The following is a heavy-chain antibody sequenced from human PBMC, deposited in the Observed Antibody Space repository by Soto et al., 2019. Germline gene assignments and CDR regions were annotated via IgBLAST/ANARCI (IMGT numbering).Heavy chain of an antibody. CDR1: GFIFSIYN. D-gene: IGHD5-18*01. V-gene: IGHV3-21*01. Sequence: EVQLVESGGGLVKPGGSLRLSCAASGFIFSIYNMNWVRQAPGKGLEWVSSISSSSTYTYYGDSVKGRFTISRDNAKNSLYLQMNSLRAEDTAVYYCARLYNYGDGLDSWGQGTLVTVSS. J-gene: IGHJ4*02. CDR3: ARLYNYGDGLDS. CDR2: ISSSSTYT.